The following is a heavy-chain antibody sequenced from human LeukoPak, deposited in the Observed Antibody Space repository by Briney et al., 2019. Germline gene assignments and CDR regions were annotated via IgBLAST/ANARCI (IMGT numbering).Heavy chain of an antibody. J-gene: IGHJ4*02. CDR2: IYSGGDT. CDR3: AKERNLEIAVAGTIFDY. CDR1: GFTVSSNY. Sequence: PGGSLRLSCAAPGFTVSSNYMGWVRQAPGKGLEWVSVIYSGGDTYYADSVKGRFTISRDNSKNMIYLEMSSLKAEDTAVYYCAKERNLEIAVAGTIFDYWGQGTLVTVSS. V-gene: IGHV3-66*01. D-gene: IGHD6-19*01.